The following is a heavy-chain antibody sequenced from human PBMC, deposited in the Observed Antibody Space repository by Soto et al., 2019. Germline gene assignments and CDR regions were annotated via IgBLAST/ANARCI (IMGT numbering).Heavy chain of an antibody. J-gene: IGHJ5*02. CDR1: GFSLSTSEVG. CDR2: IYWDDDK. D-gene: IGHD6-19*01. V-gene: IGHV2-5*02. Sequence: QITLKESGPTLVKPTQTLTLTYTFSGFSLSTSEVGVGWIRQPPGKALQWLALIYWDDDKRYSPSLKSRLTITKDTSKNQVVLTMTNMDPVDTATYYCAHAPGIAVTTNWFDPWGQGILVTVSS. CDR3: AHAPGIAVTTNWFDP.